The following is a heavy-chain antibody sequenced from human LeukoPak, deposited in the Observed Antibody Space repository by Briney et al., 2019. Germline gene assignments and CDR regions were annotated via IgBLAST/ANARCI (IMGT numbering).Heavy chain of an antibody. J-gene: IGHJ3*02. Sequence: PGGSLRLSCAATGFTFSNAWMNWVRQAPGKGLEWVGRIKSKTDGGTTDYVAPVKGRFTISRDDSKHTLYLQMNSLRAEDTAVYYCARDYGSGSHDAFDIWGQGTMVTVSS. CDR3: ARDYGSGSHDAFDI. V-gene: IGHV3-15*01. D-gene: IGHD3-10*01. CDR1: GFTFSNAW. CDR2: IKSKTDGGTT.